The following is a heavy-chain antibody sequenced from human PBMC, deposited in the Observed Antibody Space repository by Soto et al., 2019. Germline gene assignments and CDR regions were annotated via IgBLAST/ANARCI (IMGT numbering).Heavy chain of an antibody. J-gene: IGHJ4*02. CDR3: VRGPDYEGYFDY. CDR1: GSTFSNFA. V-gene: IGHV1-69*12. CDR2: IILPFGTP. Sequence: QVRLVQSGAEVKKTGSSVEVSCEASGSTFSNFAIGWVRQAPGQGLEWLGGIILPFGTPNYAQKFQGRATISADESVTTAYMELRGLRSEDTAVYYCVRGPDYEGYFDYWGQGTLVTVSS. D-gene: IGHD3-22*01.